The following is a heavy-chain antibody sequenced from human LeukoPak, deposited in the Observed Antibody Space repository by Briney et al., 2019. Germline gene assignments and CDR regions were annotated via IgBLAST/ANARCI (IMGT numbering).Heavy chain of an antibody. D-gene: IGHD3-22*01. CDR3: ARPYYYDSRIDP. V-gene: IGHV4-30-4*01. J-gene: IGHJ5*02. CDR2: MYYSGST. Sequence: SQTLSLTCTVPGGSISSGDYYWSWIRQPPGKGLEWIAHMYYSGSTYCNPSLKSRVTMSADTSKNQHSLKLSSVTAADTAVYYCARPYYYDSRIDPWGQGILVTVSS. CDR1: GGSISSGDYY.